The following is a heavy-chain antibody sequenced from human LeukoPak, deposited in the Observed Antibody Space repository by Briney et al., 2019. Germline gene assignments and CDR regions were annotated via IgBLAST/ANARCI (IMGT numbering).Heavy chain of an antibody. CDR1: GGTFSSYA. Sequence: PDASVKVSCKASGGTFSSYAISWVRQASGQGLEWMGGIIPIFGTANYAQKFQGRVTITADKSTSTAYMELSSLRSEDTAVYYCARDAPSYYSSSSPYYFDYWGQGTLVTVSS. CDR2: IIPIFGTA. V-gene: IGHV1-69*06. J-gene: IGHJ4*02. CDR3: ARDAPSYYSSSSPYYFDY. D-gene: IGHD6-6*01.